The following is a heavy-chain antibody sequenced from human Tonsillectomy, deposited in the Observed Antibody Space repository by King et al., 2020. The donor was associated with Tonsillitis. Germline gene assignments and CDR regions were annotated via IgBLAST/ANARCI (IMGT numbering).Heavy chain of an antibody. V-gene: IGHV4-30-4*01. Sequence: QLQESGPGLVKPSQTLSLTCTVSGGSISSGDYYWSWIRQPPGKGLEWIGYIYYSGSTYYNPSLKSRVTISVDTSKNQFSLKLSSVTAADTAVYYCAREGGPCGGDCSDGFDIWGQGKIVPVSS. CDR3: AREGGPCGGDCSDGFDI. J-gene: IGHJ3*02. D-gene: IGHD2-21*02. CDR1: GGSISSGDYY. CDR2: IYYSGST.